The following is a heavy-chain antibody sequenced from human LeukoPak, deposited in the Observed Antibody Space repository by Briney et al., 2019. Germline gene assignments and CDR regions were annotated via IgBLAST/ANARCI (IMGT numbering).Heavy chain of an antibody. CDR1: GGAFSNYA. J-gene: IGHJ5*02. D-gene: IGHD1-1*01. V-gene: IGHV1-69*13. CDR3: ARDIPLSSLEARGSSWFDP. Sequence: SVKVSCKAPGGAFSNYAISWVRQAPGHGLEWMGGIIPIFGKPNYAQKFQDRVTITADESTSTVYMELSSLRSEDTAVYYCARDIPLSSLEARGSSWFDPWGQGTLVTVSS. CDR2: IIPIFGKP.